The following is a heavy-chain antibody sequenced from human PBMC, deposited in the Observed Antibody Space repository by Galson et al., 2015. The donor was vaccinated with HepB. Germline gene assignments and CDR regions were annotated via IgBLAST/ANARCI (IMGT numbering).Heavy chain of an antibody. J-gene: IGHJ5*02. Sequence: SVKVSCKASGDSFNRHTINWVRQAPGQGLEWMGRMIGYNGDTNYAQKFQGRVTMTADTSTNTSYMELKTLRTDDTAVYYCARGGMAALGESAYDRWGQGTQITVSS. CDR1: GDSFNRHT. CDR3: ARGGMAALGESAYDR. V-gene: IGHV1-18*01. CDR2: MIGYNGDT. D-gene: IGHD5-24*01.